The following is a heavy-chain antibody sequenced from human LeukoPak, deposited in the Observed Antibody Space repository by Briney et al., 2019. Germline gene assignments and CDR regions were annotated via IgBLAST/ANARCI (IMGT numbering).Heavy chain of an antibody. V-gene: IGHV3-21*01. CDR3: VRSYYGMDV. CDR1: GFTFRSYS. Sequence: GGSLRLSCAASGFTFRSYSMNWVRQAPGMGLEWVSSISTSSSHIYYADSVEGRFTISRDNAKNSLYLQMDSLRAEDTAVYYCVRSYYGMDVWGQGTTVSVSS. J-gene: IGHJ6*02. CDR2: ISTSSSHI.